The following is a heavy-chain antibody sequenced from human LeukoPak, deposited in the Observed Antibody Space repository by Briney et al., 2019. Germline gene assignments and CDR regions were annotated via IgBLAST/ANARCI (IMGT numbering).Heavy chain of an antibody. D-gene: IGHD4-23*01. J-gene: IGHJ4*02. CDR2: ISGSSYYI. V-gene: IGHV3-21*04. CDR3: AKFSPYGGNSY. Sequence: KPGGSLRLSCVASGFTFSSYTMNWVRQTPGKGLEWVSSISGSSYYIYYADSVRGRFTISRDNAENSVYLQMNSLRVEDTAVYYCAKFSPYGGNSYWGQGTLVTVSS. CDR1: GFTFSSYT.